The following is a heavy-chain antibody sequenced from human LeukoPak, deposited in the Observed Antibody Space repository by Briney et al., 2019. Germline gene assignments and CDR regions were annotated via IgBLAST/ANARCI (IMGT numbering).Heavy chain of an antibody. D-gene: IGHD3-3*01. CDR3: ARGPPLSGYYRGYYFDY. Sequence: SETLSLTCAVYGGSFSGYHWSWIRQPPGKGLEWIGEINHSGSTNYNPSLKSRVTISVDTSKNQFSLKLSSVTAADTAVYYCARGPPLSGYYRGYYFDYWGQGTLVTVSS. V-gene: IGHV4-34*01. CDR2: INHSGST. J-gene: IGHJ4*02. CDR1: GGSFSGYH.